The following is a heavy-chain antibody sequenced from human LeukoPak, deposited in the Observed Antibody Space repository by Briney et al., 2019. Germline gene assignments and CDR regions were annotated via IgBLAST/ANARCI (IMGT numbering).Heavy chain of an antibody. J-gene: IGHJ4*02. CDR2: INPNTGGT. CDR3: ARLSLEGEESSVYRSFDY. CDR1: GYTFAGYY. Sequence: ASVKVSCKASGYTFAGYYMHWVRQAHGQGLEWMGWINPNTGGTNYAQKFQGRVTMTRDTSISTAYMELSRLRSDDTAVYYCARLSLEGEESSVYRSFDYWGQGTLVTVSS. V-gene: IGHV1-2*02. D-gene: IGHD3-22*01.